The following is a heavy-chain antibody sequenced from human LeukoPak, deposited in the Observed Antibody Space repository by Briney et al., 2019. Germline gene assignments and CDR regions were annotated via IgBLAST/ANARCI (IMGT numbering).Heavy chain of an antibody. CDR3: AKSTTEYTYDGFDC. Sequence: TGGSLRLSCAASGFSFDEYAMHWVRLVPGKGLEWVSSIAWNSGSRGYADSVKGRFTISRDNAKNSLYLQMNSLRDEDTALYYCAKSTTEYTYDGFDCWGQGTLVTVSS. J-gene: IGHJ4*02. D-gene: IGHD2-2*01. CDR2: IAWNSGSR. CDR1: GFSFDEYA. V-gene: IGHV3-9*01.